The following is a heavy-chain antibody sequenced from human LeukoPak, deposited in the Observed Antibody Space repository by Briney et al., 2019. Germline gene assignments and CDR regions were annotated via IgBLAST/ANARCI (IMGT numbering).Heavy chain of an antibody. Sequence: SETLSHTCAVSGGSNSGNYWSWIRQPPGKGLEWIGYIYYIGSTNYNPSLKSRVTMSVDTSKNQFSLKLNSVTAADTAVYYCARENYYGMEVWGQGTTVIVSS. CDR2: IYYIGST. CDR3: ARENYYGMEV. CDR1: GGSNSGNY. J-gene: IGHJ6*02. V-gene: IGHV4-59*01.